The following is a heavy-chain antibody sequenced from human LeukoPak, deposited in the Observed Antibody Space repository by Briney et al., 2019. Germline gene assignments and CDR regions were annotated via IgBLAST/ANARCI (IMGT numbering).Heavy chain of an antibody. CDR2: ISYDGSNK. D-gene: IGHD5-12*01. CDR3: AKAERRSGYGDDAFDI. CDR1: GFTFSSYG. J-gene: IGHJ3*02. V-gene: IGHV3-30*18. Sequence: GGSLRLSCAASGFTFSSYGMHWVRQAPGKGLERVAVISYDGSNKYYADSVKGRFTISRDNSKNTLYLQMNSLRAEDTAVYYCAKAERRSGYGDDAFDIWGQGTMVTVSS.